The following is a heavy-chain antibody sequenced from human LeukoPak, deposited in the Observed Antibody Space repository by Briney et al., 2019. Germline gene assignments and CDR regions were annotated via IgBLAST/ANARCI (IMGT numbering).Heavy chain of an antibody. D-gene: IGHD6-19*01. V-gene: IGHV2-5*02. CDR2: IYWDDDK. CDR3: AHRLDSDWAFDY. Sequence: SGPTLVKPTQTLTLTCTFSGFSLSTSGVCVGWIRQPPGKALEWLALIYWDDDKRYSPSLKSRLTITKDTSKNQVVLTMTNMDPVDTATYYCAHRLDSDWAFDYWGQGTLVTVSS. CDR1: GFSLSTSGVC. J-gene: IGHJ4*02.